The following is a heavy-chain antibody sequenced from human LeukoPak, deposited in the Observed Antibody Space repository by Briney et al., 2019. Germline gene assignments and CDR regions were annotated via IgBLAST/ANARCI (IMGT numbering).Heavy chain of an antibody. J-gene: IGHJ4*02. CDR2: IKQDGSEK. CDR3: ARDYYDSSGYTNFDY. Sequence: GGSLRLSCTVSGFTVSSNSMNWVRQAPGKGLEWVANIKQDGSEKYYVDSVKGRFTISRDNAKNSLYLQMNSLRAEDTALYYCARDYYDSSGYTNFDYWGQGTLVTVSS. V-gene: IGHV3-7*03. CDR1: GFTVSSNS. D-gene: IGHD3-22*01.